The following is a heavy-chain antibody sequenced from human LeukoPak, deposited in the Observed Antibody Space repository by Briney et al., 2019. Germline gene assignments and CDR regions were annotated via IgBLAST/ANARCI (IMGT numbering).Heavy chain of an antibody. CDR1: GFTFSSYA. Sequence: PGGSLRLSCAASGFTFSSYAMHWVRQAPGKGLEWVSLISWDGGSTYYADSVKGRFTISRDNSKNSLYLQMNSLRAEDTALYSCAKDIRGSTSWYGLDYWGQGTLVTVSS. CDR2: ISWDGGST. J-gene: IGHJ4*02. CDR3: AKDIRGSTSWYGLDY. D-gene: IGHD6-13*01. V-gene: IGHV3-43D*03.